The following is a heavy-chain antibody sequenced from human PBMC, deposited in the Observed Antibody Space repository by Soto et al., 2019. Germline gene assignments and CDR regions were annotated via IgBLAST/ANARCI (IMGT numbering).Heavy chain of an antibody. CDR3: TRRGGGGSGVFMIDWLDP. Sequence: SQTLALTCAISGDSVSSNSAAWNWIRQSPSRGLKRMGRTYYRSKWYNDYAVSVKSRLTINPDTSKNQFSLRLASVTAADTAMYYCTRRGGGGSGVFMIDWLDPWGQGTQVTVSS. CDR1: GDSVSSNSAA. CDR2: TYYRSKWYN. D-gene: IGHD3-3*01. J-gene: IGHJ5*02. V-gene: IGHV6-1*01.